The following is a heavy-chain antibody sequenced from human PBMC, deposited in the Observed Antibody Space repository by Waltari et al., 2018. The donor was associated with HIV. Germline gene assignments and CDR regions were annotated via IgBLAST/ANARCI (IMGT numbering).Heavy chain of an antibody. V-gene: IGHV3-23*01. Sequence: EVQLLESGGGLVQPGGSLRLSCAASVLTFSNYAMSWVRQAPGKGLEWVSVISGSGGSTYYADFVKGRFTISRDNSKNTLYLQMNSLRAEDTAVYYCAKEGIAGRPSVPDYWGQGTLVTVSS. CDR1: VLTFSNYA. CDR3: AKEGIAGRPSVPDY. CDR2: ISGSGGST. D-gene: IGHD6-6*01. J-gene: IGHJ4*02.